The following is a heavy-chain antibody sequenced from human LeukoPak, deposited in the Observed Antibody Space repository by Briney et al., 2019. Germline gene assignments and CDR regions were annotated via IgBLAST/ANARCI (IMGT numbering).Heavy chain of an antibody. Sequence: ASVKVSCKASGDISCSDCIHWVRQAPGQGLEWMGTINPSGGNTGYAQKFHGRVSMTRDTSTSTVYMDLSSLKSEDTAMYYCAREVVGTTIKNFDSWGQGTLVTVSS. CDR2: INPSGGNT. CDR1: GDISCSDC. J-gene: IGHJ4*02. CDR3: AREVVGTTIKNFDS. V-gene: IGHV1-46*01. D-gene: IGHD4-11*01.